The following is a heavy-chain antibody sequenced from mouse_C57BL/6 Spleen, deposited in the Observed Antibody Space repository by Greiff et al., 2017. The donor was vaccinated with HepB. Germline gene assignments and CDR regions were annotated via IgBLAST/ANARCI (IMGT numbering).Heavy chain of an antibody. J-gene: IGHJ2*01. CDR1: GYTFTSYW. CDR3: ARNYDSFFDY. V-gene: IGHV1-69*01. Sequence: VQLQQPGAELVMPGASVKLSCKASGYTFTSYWMHWVKQRPGQGLEWIGEIDPSDSYTNYNQKFKGKSTLTVDKSSSTAYMQLSSLTSEDSAVYYCARNYDSFFDYWGQGTTRTVSS. D-gene: IGHD2-4*01. CDR2: IDPSDSYT.